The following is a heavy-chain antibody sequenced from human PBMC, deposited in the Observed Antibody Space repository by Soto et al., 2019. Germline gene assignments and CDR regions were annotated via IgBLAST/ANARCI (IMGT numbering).Heavy chain of an antibody. D-gene: IGHD2-2*01. Sequence: EEQLLESGGGPVQAGGSLRLSCAASGFTYGTYAMNWVRQAPGKGLEWVSAITATSVSTFYADSVKGRFTISRDNSKNMLYLQMNSLRAEDTAVYYCLKAGGTCTSSSCYPHWFDPWGQGTQVTVSS. CDR2: ITATSVST. J-gene: IGHJ5*02. V-gene: IGHV3-23*01. CDR3: LKAGGTCTSSSCYPHWFDP. CDR1: GFTYGTYA.